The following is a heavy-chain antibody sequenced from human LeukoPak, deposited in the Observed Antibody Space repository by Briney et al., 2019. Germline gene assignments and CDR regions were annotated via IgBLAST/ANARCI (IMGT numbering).Heavy chain of an antibody. D-gene: IGHD6-19*01. Sequence: PSETLSLTCTVSGDSISNYYWSWIRQLPGKGLEWLGHISYIGSTNYNPSLNSRVTISVDTSKNQFSLRLSSVTAADTAVYFCASSKPGYSSGLVGYWGQGTLVTVSS. J-gene: IGHJ4*02. CDR3: ASSKPGYSSGLVGY. CDR1: GDSISNYY. CDR2: ISYIGST. V-gene: IGHV4-59*01.